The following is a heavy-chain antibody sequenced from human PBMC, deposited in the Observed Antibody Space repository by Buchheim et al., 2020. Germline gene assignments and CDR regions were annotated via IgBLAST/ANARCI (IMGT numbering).Heavy chain of an antibody. CDR1: GESISNSDW. Sequence: QVQVQESGPGLVKPSGALSLTCAVSGESISNSDWWSWVRQPPGKGLEWIGEVYHTGTTKYNPSLKRRVTISVDKSKNQFSLNLNSVTAADTALYYCARHKAGARGFDYWGQGTL. CDR3: ARHKAGARGFDY. V-gene: IGHV4-4*02. J-gene: IGHJ4*02. CDR2: VYHTGTT. D-gene: IGHD1-26*01.